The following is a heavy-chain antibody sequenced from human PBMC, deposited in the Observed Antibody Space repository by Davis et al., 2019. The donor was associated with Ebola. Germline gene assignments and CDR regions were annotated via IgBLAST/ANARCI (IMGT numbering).Heavy chain of an antibody. J-gene: IGHJ4*02. Sequence: AASVKVSCKASGYTFTTYYMHWVRQAPGQGLEWMGIINPSGGRTSYAQNFQGRVTMTTDTSTDTAYMELRSLRSDDTAVYYCARDRAATVIEYWGQGSLVTVSS. CDR1: GYTFTTYY. V-gene: IGHV1-46*01. CDR2: INPSGGRT. CDR3: ARDRAATVIEY. D-gene: IGHD6-25*01.